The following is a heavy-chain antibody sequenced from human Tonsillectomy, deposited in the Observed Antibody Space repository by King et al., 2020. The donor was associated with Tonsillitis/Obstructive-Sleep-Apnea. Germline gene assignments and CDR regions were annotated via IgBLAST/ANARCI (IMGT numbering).Heavy chain of an antibody. J-gene: IGHJ2*01. Sequence: VQLVESGGGLVQPGGSLRLSCVASGFTFSNYEMNWVRQTPVKGLEWVSFISSSGDSIYYADSVKGRFTISRDNAANSLYLQMNSLRAEDTAVYYCASGPERLVHWYFALWGRRTLVPVSS. D-gene: IGHD1-1*01. CDR2: ISSSGDSI. V-gene: IGHV3-48*03. CDR1: GFTFSNYE. CDR3: ASGPERLVHWYFAL.